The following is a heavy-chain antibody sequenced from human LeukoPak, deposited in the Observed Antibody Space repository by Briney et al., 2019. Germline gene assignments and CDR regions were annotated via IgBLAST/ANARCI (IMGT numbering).Heavy chain of an antibody. CDR2: ISGRGDIT. Sequence: PGGSLRLSCAASGFAFSTYAMGWVRQTPGKGLEWVSSISGRGDITYYGDSVKGRFTISRDNSKNTLYLQMTSLRAEDTAVYYCANEGWFGELSWRNQDAFDIWGQGTMVTVSS. V-gene: IGHV3-23*01. CDR3: ANEGWFGELSWRNQDAFDI. CDR1: GFAFSTYA. J-gene: IGHJ3*02. D-gene: IGHD3-10*01.